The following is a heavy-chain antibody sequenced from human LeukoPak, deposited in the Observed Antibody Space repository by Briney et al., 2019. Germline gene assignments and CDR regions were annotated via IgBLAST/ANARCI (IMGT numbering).Heavy chain of an antibody. V-gene: IGHV3-23*01. CDR3: AKIGIGGTYDAIDI. Sequence: GGSLRLSCAASGFTFSTYGMHWVRQAPGKGLEWVSLISGSGGSTHYADSVKGRFTISRDNSKNTVFLQMNSLRAEDTATYYCAKIGIGGTYDAIDIWGQRTMVTVSS. CDR1: GFTFSTYG. D-gene: IGHD1/OR15-1a*01. J-gene: IGHJ3*02. CDR2: ISGSGGST.